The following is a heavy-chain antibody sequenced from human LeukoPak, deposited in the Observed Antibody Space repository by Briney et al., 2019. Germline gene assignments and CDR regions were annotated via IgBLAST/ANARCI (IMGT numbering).Heavy chain of an antibody. CDR2: ISGSGGST. D-gene: IGHD6-13*01. CDR3: AKTPYSSSWYYFQH. Sequence: GGSLRLSCAASGFTFSSYAMSWVRQAPGKGLEWVSAISGSGGSTYYADSVKGRFTISRDNSKSTVYLQMNSLRAEDTAVYYCAKTPYSSSWYYFQHWGQGTLVTVSS. V-gene: IGHV3-23*01. CDR1: GFTFSSYA. J-gene: IGHJ1*01.